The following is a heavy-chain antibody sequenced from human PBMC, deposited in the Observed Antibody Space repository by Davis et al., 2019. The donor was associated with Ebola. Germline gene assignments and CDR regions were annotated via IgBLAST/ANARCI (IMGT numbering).Heavy chain of an antibody. CDR3: ARDRQDYVWGSYRTRLSYFDY. V-gene: IGHV3-7*01. Sequence: GESLKISCAASGFTFSNYAMSWVRQAPGKGLEWVANIKQDGSEKYYVDSVKGRFTISRDNAKNSLYLQMNSLRAEDTAVYYCARDRQDYVWGSYRTRLSYFDYWGQGTLVTVSS. CDR2: IKQDGSEK. J-gene: IGHJ4*02. CDR1: GFTFSNYA. D-gene: IGHD3-16*02.